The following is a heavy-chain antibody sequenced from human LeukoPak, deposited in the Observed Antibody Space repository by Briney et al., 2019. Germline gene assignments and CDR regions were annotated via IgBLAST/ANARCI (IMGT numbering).Heavy chain of an antibody. J-gene: IGHJ6*02. V-gene: IGHV6-1*01. CDR3: ARERGGGWYGNYYYGMDV. CDR2: TYYRSKRYN. D-gene: IGHD6-19*01. Sequence: SQTLSLTCALSGDSVSSNSAAWNWIRQSPSRGLEWLGRTYYRSKRYNDYAVSVNGPITINPDTSKNQFSLQLNSVTPEDTAVYYCARERGGGWYGNYYYGMDVWGQGTTVTDSS. CDR1: GDSVSSNSAA.